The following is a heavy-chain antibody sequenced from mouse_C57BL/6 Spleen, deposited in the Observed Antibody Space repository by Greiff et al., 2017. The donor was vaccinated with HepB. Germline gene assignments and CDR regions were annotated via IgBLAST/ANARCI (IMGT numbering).Heavy chain of an antibody. CDR1: GYTFTDYE. Sequence: VKVVESGAELVRPGASVTLSCKASGYTFTDYEMHWVKQTPVHGLEWIGAIDPETGGTAYNQKFKGKAILTADKSSSTAYMELRSLTSEDSAVYYCTREAYYGSSGGDYWGQGTTLTVSS. CDR2: IDPETGGT. V-gene: IGHV1-15*01. CDR3: TREAYYGSSGGDY. J-gene: IGHJ2*01. D-gene: IGHD1-1*01.